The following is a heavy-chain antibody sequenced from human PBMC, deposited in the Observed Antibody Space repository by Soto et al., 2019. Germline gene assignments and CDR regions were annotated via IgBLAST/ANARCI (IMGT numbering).Heavy chain of an antibody. CDR1: GGSFSGYY. V-gene: IGHV4-34*01. Sequence: QVQLQQWGAGLLKPSETLSLTCAVYGGSFSGYYWSWIRQPPGKGLEWIGEINHSGSTNYNPSLKSRVTISVDTSKNQCSLKLSSVTAADTAVYYCARRPAAGTSRGLGWFDPWGQGTLVTVSS. J-gene: IGHJ5*02. D-gene: IGHD6-13*01. CDR2: INHSGST. CDR3: ARRPAAGTSRGLGWFDP.